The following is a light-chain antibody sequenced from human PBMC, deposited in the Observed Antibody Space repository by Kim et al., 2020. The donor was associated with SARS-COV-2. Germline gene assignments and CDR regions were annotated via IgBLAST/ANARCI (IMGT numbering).Light chain of an antibody. CDR3: AAWDDSLNGAWV. CDR2: SNN. J-gene: IGLJ3*02. Sequence: ELTQPPSASGTPGQRVTISCSGSSSNIGSNTVNWYQQLPGTAPKLLIYSNNQRPSGVPDRFSGSKSGTSASLAISGLQSEDEADYYCAAWDDSLNGAWVFGGGTQLTVL. CDR1: SSNIGSNT. V-gene: IGLV1-44*01.